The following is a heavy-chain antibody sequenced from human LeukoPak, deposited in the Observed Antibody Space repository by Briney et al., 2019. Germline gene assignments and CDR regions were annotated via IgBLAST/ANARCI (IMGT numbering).Heavy chain of an antibody. V-gene: IGHV4-34*01. CDR2: INHSGST. Sequence: SETLSLTCAVYGGSFSGYYWSWIRQPPGKGLEWIGEINHSGSTNYNPSLKSRVTISVDTSKNQFSLKLSSVTAADTAVYYCARVLQLVRGNWFDPWGQGTLVTVSS. CDR1: GGSFSGYY. J-gene: IGHJ5*02. D-gene: IGHD6-13*01. CDR3: ARVLQLVRGNWFDP.